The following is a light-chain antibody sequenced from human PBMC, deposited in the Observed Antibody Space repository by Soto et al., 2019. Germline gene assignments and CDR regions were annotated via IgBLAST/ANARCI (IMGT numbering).Light chain of an antibody. CDR2: DAA. CDR1: TGAVTSANS. J-gene: IGLJ2*01. CDR3: LIKHGGALV. V-gene: IGLV7-43*01. Sequence: QTVVTQEPSLTVSPGGTVTLTCASSTGAVTSANSPSWFRQRPGQGPTSLIFDAANRHTWTPARFSGSLIGDKAALTLSGAQPEDEADYYCLIKHGGALVFGGGTKLTVL.